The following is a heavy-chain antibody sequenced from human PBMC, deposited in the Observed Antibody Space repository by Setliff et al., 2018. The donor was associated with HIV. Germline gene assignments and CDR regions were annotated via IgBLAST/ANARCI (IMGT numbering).Heavy chain of an antibody. CDR3: TGPAMAAAGPLEYYYYYGMDV. CDR2: ISFRGST. V-gene: IGHV4-39*01. D-gene: IGHD6-13*01. Sequence: LSLTCAVSGDSVSGPNYNWGWIRQPPGKGLELIGTISFRGSTSYNPSLKSRVTISLDTSKSQFSLNLNSVTAADAAVYYCTGPAMAAAGPLEYYYYYGMDVWGQGTTVTVSS. J-gene: IGHJ6*02. CDR1: GDSVSGPNYN.